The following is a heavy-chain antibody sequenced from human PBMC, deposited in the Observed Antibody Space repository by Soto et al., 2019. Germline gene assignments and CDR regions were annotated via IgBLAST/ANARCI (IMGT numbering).Heavy chain of an antibody. Sequence: GASVKVSCKASGGTFSSYAISWVRQAPGQGLEWMGGIIPIFGTANYAQKFQGRVTITADESTSTAYMELSSLRSEDTAVYYCARSPYDYYDSSGYYYYFDYWGQGTLVTVSS. V-gene: IGHV1-69*13. CDR3: ARSPYDYYDSSGYYYYFDY. D-gene: IGHD3-22*01. CDR1: GGTFSSYA. CDR2: IIPIFGTA. J-gene: IGHJ4*02.